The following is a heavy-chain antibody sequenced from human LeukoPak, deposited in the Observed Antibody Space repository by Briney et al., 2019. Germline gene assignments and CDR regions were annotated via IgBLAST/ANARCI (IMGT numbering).Heavy chain of an antibody. J-gene: IGHJ4*02. V-gene: IGHV3-15*01. CDR3: TTGTGRSDFDY. CDR1: GFTFDDYA. CDR2: FKSKTDGGTT. D-gene: IGHD1-1*01. Sequence: GGSLRLSCAASGFTFDDYAMHWVRQAPGKGLEWVGRFKSKTDGGTTDYAAPVKGRFTISRDDSKNTLDLQMNSLKTEDTAVYYCTTGTGRSDFDYWGQGTLVTVSS.